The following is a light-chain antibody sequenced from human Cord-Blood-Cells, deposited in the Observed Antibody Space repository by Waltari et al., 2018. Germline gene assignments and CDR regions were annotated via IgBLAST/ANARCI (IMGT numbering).Light chain of an antibody. CDR2: DVS. J-gene: IGLJ3*02. Sequence: QSALTQPRSVSGSPGQSVTISCTGTSSDVGGYNYFSWYQQHPAKAPKLMIYDVSKRPSGVPDRFSGSKSGNTASLTISGLQAEDEADYYCCSYAGSYTLVFGGGTKLTVL. CDR3: CSYAGSYTLV. V-gene: IGLV2-11*01. CDR1: SSDVGGYNY.